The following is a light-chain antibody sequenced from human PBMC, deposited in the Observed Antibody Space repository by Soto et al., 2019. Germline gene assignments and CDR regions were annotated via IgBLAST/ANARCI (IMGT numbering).Light chain of an antibody. Sequence: EIVLTQSPGTLSLSPGESATLSCRASQSVSHFLAWYQQKPGQAPRLLIYDTSRRATGIPGRFSGSGSGTDFTLTIDSLEPEDSAVYSRQQRTDWPTFGGGNKVEL. J-gene: IGKJ4*01. CDR3: QQRTDWPT. CDR1: QSVSHF. CDR2: DTS. V-gene: IGKV3-11*01.